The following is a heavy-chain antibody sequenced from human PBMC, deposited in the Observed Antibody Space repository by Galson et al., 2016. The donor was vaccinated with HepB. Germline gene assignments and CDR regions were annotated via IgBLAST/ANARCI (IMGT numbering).Heavy chain of an antibody. J-gene: IGHJ3*02. CDR3: VKDRGFCSSSRCYAGAFDI. V-gene: IGHV3-9*01. CDR2: ITWNSGNI. CDR1: GFNLNDYA. D-gene: IGHD2-2*01. Sequence: SLRLSCAVSGFNLNDYAMHWVRQAPGKGPEWVSSITWNSGNIGYADSVRGRFTISRDNGKKSLYLQMNGLRAEDTALYYCVKDRGFCSSSRCYAGAFDIWGQGTMVTVSS.